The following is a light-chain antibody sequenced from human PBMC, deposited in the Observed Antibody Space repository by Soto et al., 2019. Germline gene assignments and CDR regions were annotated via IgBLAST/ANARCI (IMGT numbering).Light chain of an antibody. CDR2: NDN. CDR1: SSNIGSGT. Sequence: QSVLTQPPSASGTPGQRVTFSCSGSSSNIGSGTVNWYQQLPGTAPKLLIYNDNQRPSGVPDRFSGSKSGTSASLAISGLQSEDAADYYCASWDVTLNGLYVFGTGTKLTVL. CDR3: ASWDVTLNGLYV. J-gene: IGLJ1*01. V-gene: IGLV1-44*01.